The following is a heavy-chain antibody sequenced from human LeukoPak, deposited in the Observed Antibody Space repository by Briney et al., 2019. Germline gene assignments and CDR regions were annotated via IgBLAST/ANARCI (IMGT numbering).Heavy chain of an antibody. D-gene: IGHD7-27*01. V-gene: IGHV4-34*01. CDR2: INHSGST. CDR1: GGFFSGYY. J-gene: IGHJ4*02. CDR3: AREGLGIVLPIDY. Sequence: SETLSLTCAVYGGFFSGYYWRWIRPPPGKGLEWIGEINHSGSTNYIPSPKSRVTISVDTSKNQFSLKLSSVTAADTAVYYCAREGLGIVLPIDYWGKGTLVTVS.